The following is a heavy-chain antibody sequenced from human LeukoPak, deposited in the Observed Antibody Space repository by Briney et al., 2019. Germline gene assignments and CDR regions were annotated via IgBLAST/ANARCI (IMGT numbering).Heavy chain of an antibody. CDR3: AKSGGSRFLFHH. D-gene: IGHD2-15*01. J-gene: IGHJ1*01. CDR1: GFTFSSYA. V-gene: IGHV3-23*01. CDR2: ISDSGGST. Sequence: GGSLRLSCAASGFTFSSYAMSWVRQAPGQGLEWVSTISDSGGSTYSADSVKGRFTISRDNSKNTLYLQMNSLRAEDTAVYYCAKSGGSRFLFHHWGQGTLVTVSS.